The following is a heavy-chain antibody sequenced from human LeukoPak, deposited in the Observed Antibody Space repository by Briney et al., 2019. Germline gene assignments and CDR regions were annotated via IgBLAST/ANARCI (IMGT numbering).Heavy chain of an antibody. J-gene: IGHJ4*02. CDR2: IYHSGST. CDR3: ARGPTVTTEYYFDY. V-gene: IGHV4-30-2*01. CDR1: GGSISSGGYS. Sequence: PSKTLSLTCAVSGGSISSGGYSWSWIRQPPGKGLEWIGYIYHSGSTYYNPSLKSRVTISVDRSKNQFSLKLSSVTAADTAVYYCARGPTVTTEYYFDYWGQGTLVTVSS. D-gene: IGHD4-11*01.